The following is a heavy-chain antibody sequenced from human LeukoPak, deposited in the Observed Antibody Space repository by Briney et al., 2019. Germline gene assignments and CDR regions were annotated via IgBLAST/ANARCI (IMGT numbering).Heavy chain of an antibody. V-gene: IGHV4-34*01. CDR3: ARGRGPAYYYGSGSRYFDY. Sequence: PSETLSLTCAVYGGSFSGYYWSWIRQPPGKGLEWIGEINHSGSTNYNPSLKSRVTISVDTSKNQFSLKLSSVTAADTAVYYCARGRGPAYYYGSGSRYFDYWGQGTLVTVSS. D-gene: IGHD3-10*01. CDR1: GGSFSGYY. J-gene: IGHJ4*02. CDR2: INHSGST.